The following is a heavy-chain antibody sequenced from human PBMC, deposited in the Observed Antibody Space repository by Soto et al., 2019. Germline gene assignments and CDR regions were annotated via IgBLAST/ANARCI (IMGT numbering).Heavy chain of an antibody. CDR3: STDAWR. CDR1: GLPFDNAW. CDR2: IKGKSDDGAT. Sequence: EVKLVESGGGLVKPGGSLRLSCVASGLPFDNAWMSWVRRAPGKGLEWVGLIKGKSDDGATDYGAPVKGRFSISRHDSKKMLFLQRNSMKTEYKGVYYCSTDAWRWGQGTLVTVSP. D-gene: IGHD5-12*01. V-gene: IGHV3-15*01. J-gene: IGHJ4*02.